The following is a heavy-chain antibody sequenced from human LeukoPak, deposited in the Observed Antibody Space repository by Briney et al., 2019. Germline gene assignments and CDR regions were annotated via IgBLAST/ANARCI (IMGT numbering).Heavy chain of an antibody. Sequence: PGGSLRLSCAASGFTVSNYGMNWVRQAPGEGLEWVSYISSSGTTIYYAESVKGRFTISRDNAKNSLHLQMNSLRDEDTAVYYCARVTGTWWADYWGQGTLVTVSS. CDR1: GFTVSNYG. D-gene: IGHD2-8*02. CDR2: ISSSGTTI. V-gene: IGHV3-48*02. CDR3: ARVTGTWWADY. J-gene: IGHJ4*02.